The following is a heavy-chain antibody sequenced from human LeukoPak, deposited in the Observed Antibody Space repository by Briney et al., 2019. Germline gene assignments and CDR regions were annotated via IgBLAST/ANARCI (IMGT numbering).Heavy chain of an antibody. J-gene: IGHJ4*02. CDR1: GFTLSSYG. CDR2: IRYDGSNK. CDR3: AKTEMATIFRSGNY. V-gene: IGHV3-30*02. D-gene: IGHD5-24*01. Sequence: GGSLRLSCAASGFTLSSYGMHWVRQAPGKGLEWVAFIRYDGSNKYYADSVKGRFTISRDNSKNTLYLQMNSLRAEDTAVYYCAKTEMATIFRSGNYWGQGTLVTVSS.